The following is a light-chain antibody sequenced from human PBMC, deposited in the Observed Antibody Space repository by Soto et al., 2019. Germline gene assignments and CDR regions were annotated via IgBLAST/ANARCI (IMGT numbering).Light chain of an antibody. V-gene: IGKV1-33*01. J-gene: IGKJ1*01. CDR3: QQYENLPRT. Sequence: DIQMTQSPSSLSASVGDRVTITCQASQDVSDFLNWYHQKPGKAPNLLIYDASKLQTGVPSRFSGSGSGTEFTFTISSLQPEDIGTYYCQQYENLPRTFGQGTKVEI. CDR1: QDVSDF. CDR2: DAS.